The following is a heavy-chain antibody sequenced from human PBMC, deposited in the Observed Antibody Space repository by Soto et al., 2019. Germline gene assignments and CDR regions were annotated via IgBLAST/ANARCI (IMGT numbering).Heavy chain of an antibody. D-gene: IGHD2-15*01. J-gene: IGHJ4*02. CDR3: ARDNRKTHCSGGSCHHVGFDY. V-gene: IGHV1-46*03. CDR2: INPSGGST. CDR1: GYTFTSYY. Sequence: ASVKVSCKASGYTFTSYYMHWVRQAPGQGLEWMGIINPSGGSTSYAQKFQGRVTMTRDTSTSTVYMELSSLRSEDTAVYYCARDNRKTHCSGGSCHHVGFDYWGQGTLVTVSS.